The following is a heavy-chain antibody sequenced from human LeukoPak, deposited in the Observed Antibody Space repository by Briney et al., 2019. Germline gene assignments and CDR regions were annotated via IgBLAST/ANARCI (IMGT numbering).Heavy chain of an antibody. CDR3: ARGGAGWYVSVFDP. J-gene: IGHJ5*02. CDR2: TYSRTRLYF. Sequence: SQTLSLTCAISGDSFSNNGASWNWLRQSPWRGLEWLGRTYSRTRLYFDYAVSVSTRATLNPDTSKNQFSLQLDSVTPEDTAVYYCARGGAGWYVSVFDPWGQGTLVTVSS. CDR1: GDSFSNNGAS. D-gene: IGHD6-19*01. V-gene: IGHV6-1*01.